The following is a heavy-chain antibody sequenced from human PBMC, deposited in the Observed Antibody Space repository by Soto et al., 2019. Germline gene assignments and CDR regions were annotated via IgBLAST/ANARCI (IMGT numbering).Heavy chain of an antibody. CDR2: IYYSGST. V-gene: IGHV4-59*01. D-gene: IGHD5-12*01. CDR3: ARVWLEAGWFDP. Sequence: PSETLSLTCTVSGGSISSYYWSWIRQPPGKGLEWIGYIYYSGSTNYNPSLKSRVTISVDTSKNQFSLKLSSVTAADTAVYYCARVWLEAGWFDPWGQGTLVTVSS. CDR1: GGSISSYY. J-gene: IGHJ5*02.